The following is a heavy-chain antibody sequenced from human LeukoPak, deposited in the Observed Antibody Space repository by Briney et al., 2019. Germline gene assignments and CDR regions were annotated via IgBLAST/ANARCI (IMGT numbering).Heavy chain of an antibody. CDR2: MYSSGSP. Sequence: SGTLSLTCTVSGGSISRYYCSWLRQPPGKGLEWIGYMYSSGSPYYNPSFKSRVTISVDSSKNQFSLKLISATAADTAVYYCARGHSDGWYPYIDYWGQGSLVTVFS. CDR3: ARGHSDGWYPYIDY. D-gene: IGHD6-19*01. CDR1: GGSISRYY. V-gene: IGHV4-59*01. J-gene: IGHJ4*02.